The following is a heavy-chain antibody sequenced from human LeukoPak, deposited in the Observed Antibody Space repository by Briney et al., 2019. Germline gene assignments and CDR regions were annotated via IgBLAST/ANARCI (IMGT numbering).Heavy chain of an antibody. CDR3: ARAAYSGSYHSDY. V-gene: IGHV4-39*07. CDR2: VYYGRSP. J-gene: IGHJ4*02. Sequence: KPSETLSLTCTVSGDSISRSTYYWAWIRQPPGKGLEWIGSVYYGRSPYFNPSLESRATISVDTSKDQFSLKLSSVTAADTAVYYCARAAYSGSYHSDYWGQGTLVTVSS. D-gene: IGHD1-26*01. CDR1: GDSISRSTYY.